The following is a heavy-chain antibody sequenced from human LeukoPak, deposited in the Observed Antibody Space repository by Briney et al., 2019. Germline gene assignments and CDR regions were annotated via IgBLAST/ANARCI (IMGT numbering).Heavy chain of an antibody. CDR1: GGSIGTSNYY. CDR3: ARDSGPLEWLLVPFLDY. Sequence: PSETLSLTCTVSGGSIGTSNYYWGWIRQPPGKGLEWIGNIFYSGSTYYSPSLRSRVTISVDTSKNQFSLKLSSVTAADTAVYYCARDSGPLEWLLVPFLDYWGQGTLVTVSS. CDR2: IFYSGST. V-gene: IGHV4-39*07. J-gene: IGHJ4*02. D-gene: IGHD2-21*02.